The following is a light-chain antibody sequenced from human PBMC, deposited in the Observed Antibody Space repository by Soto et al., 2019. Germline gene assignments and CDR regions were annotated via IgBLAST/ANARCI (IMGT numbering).Light chain of an antibody. Sequence: EIVLMQSPGTLSLSPGEGATLSCRASQSVNNNYLAWYQQRPGQAPTVLIFDTSRRATGVPDRFSGSGSGTDFTLRISRVEPDDFAFYYCQQYGSSQFTFGPGTKVNI. J-gene: IGKJ3*01. CDR1: QSVNNNY. CDR2: DTS. V-gene: IGKV3-20*01. CDR3: QQYGSSQFT.